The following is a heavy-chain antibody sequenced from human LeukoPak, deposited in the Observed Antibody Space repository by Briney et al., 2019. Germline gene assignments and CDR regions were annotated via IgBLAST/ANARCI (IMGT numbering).Heavy chain of an antibody. V-gene: IGHV3-23*01. CDR1: GFTFSNYA. Sequence: GGSLRLSCTASGFTFSNYAMSWVRQAPGKGLEWVSSVSGSGSSTYYADSVKGRFTISRDNSKNTLYLQMNSLRAEDTAVYYCARDAYYGSGSYGVDYWGQGTLVTVSS. CDR3: ARDAYYGSGSYGVDY. CDR2: VSGSGSST. J-gene: IGHJ4*02. D-gene: IGHD3-10*01.